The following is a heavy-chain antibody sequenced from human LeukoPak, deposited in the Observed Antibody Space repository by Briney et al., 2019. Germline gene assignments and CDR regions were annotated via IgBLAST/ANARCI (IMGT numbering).Heavy chain of an antibody. D-gene: IGHD1-1*01. Sequence: GESLQISCKGSGYSFTSYWIGWVRQMPGKGLEWMGIIYPGDSDTRYSPSFQGQVTISADKSISTAYLQWGSLKASDTAMYYCARSVASTATGIITRGYYFDYWGQGTLVTVSS. CDR3: ARSVASTATGIITRGYYFDY. J-gene: IGHJ4*02. V-gene: IGHV5-51*01. CDR1: GYSFTSYW. CDR2: IYPGDSDT.